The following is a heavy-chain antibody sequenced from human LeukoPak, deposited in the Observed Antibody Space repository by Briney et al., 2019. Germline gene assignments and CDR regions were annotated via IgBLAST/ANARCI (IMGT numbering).Heavy chain of an antibody. D-gene: IGHD1-7*01. Sequence: SETLSLTCTVSGGSISSYYGRWIRQPPGKGLEWIGYIYYSGSTNYNPSLKSRVTISVDTSKNQFSLKLSSVTAADTAVYYCARDNWNYGSSMDVWGQGTTVTVSS. CDR1: GGSISSYY. V-gene: IGHV4-59*01. CDR2: IYYSGST. J-gene: IGHJ6*02. CDR3: ARDNWNYGSSMDV.